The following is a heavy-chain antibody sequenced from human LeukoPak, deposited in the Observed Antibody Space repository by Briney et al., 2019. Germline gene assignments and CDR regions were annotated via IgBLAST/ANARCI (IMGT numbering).Heavy chain of an antibody. V-gene: IGHV4-34*01. CDR2: INHSGST. J-gene: IGHJ5*02. D-gene: IGHD6-13*01. CDR1: GGSFSGYY. Sequence: SETLSLTCAVYGGSFSGYYWSWIRQPPGKGLEWIGEINHSGSTNYNPSLKSRVTISVDTSKNQFSLKLSSVTAADTAVYYCARARGGGYSSSSWYRIGWFDPWGQGTLVTVSS. CDR3: ARARGGGYSSSSWYRIGWFDP.